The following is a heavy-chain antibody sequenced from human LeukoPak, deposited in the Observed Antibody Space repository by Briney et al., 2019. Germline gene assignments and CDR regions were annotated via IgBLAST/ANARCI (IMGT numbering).Heavy chain of an antibody. CDR3: AKEKQWLVQEDWFDP. CDR2: ISGSGGST. V-gene: IGHV3-23*01. CDR1: GGTFSSYA. J-gene: IGHJ5*02. Sequence: ASVKVSCKASGGTFSSYAMSWVRQAPGKGLEWVSAISGSGGSTYYADSVKGRFTISRDNSKNTLYLQMNSLRAEDTAVYYCAKEKQWLVQEDWFDPWGQGTLVTVSS. D-gene: IGHD6-19*01.